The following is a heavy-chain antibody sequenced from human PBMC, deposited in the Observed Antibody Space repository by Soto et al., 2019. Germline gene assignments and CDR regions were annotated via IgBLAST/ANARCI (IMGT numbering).Heavy chain of an antibody. CDR1: GGSISSGGYS. Sequence: SETLSLTGAVSGGSISSGGYSWSWIRQPPGKGLEWIGYIYHSGSTYYNPSLKSRVTISVARSKNQFSLKLSSVTAADKAVYSCARGVGGQLVPPYYFDYWGQGPLVTVSS. J-gene: IGHJ4*02. CDR2: IYHSGST. D-gene: IGHD6-6*01. CDR3: ARGVGGQLVPPYYFDY. V-gene: IGHV4-30-2*01.